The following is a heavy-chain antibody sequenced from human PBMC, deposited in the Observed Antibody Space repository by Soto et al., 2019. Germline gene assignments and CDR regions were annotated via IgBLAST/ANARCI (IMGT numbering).Heavy chain of an antibody. J-gene: IGHJ4*02. CDR2: ISYDGSNE. V-gene: IGHV3-30*18. D-gene: IGHD6-19*01. CDR3: AKDEGSRGRNGLLDY. CDR1: GFIFSEYG. Sequence: QVQLVESGGGVVQPGRSLRLSCSASGFIFSEYGIHWVRQAPCKGLEWVAVISYDGSNEYDADSVKGRFTISRDNSKNMVYLQMNSLRAEDTAVYFCAKDEGSRGRNGLLDYWGQGALVTVSS.